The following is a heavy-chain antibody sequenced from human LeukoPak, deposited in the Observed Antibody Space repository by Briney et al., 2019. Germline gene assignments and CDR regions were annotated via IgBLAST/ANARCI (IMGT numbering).Heavy chain of an antibody. D-gene: IGHD2-2*01. CDR3: ARALGYCSSTSCPNWFDP. J-gene: IGHJ5*02. Sequence: SETLSLTCTVSGGSISSSSYYWGWIRQPPGKGLEWIGNIYYSGSTYYNPSLKSRVTISVATSKNQFSLKLNSVTAADTAVYYCARALGYCSSTSCPNWFDPWGQGTLVAVSS. CDR1: GGSISSSSYY. V-gene: IGHV4-39*01. CDR2: IYYSGST.